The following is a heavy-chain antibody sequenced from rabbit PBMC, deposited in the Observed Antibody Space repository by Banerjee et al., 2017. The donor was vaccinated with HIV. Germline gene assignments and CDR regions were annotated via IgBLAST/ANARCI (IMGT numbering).Heavy chain of an antibody. V-gene: IGHV1S45*01. CDR3: ARESASSSGYYL. CDR2: IYAGSSDRT. D-gene: IGHD1-1*01. J-gene: IGHJ6*01. Sequence: QEQLVESGGGLVQPEGSLTLTCKASGFDLSSYYYMCWVRQAPGKGLEWIACIYAGSSDRTYYANWAKGRFTISKTSSTTVTLQMTSLTAADTATYFCARESASSSGYYLWGPGTLVTVS. CDR1: GFDLSSYYY.